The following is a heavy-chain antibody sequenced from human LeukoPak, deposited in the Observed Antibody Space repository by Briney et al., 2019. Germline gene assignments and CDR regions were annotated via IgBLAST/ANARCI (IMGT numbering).Heavy chain of an antibody. CDR3: AKPQLYGSGSYPYYYYYGMDV. V-gene: IGHV1-69*13. CDR1: GGTFSSYA. J-gene: IGHJ6*04. CDR2: IIPIFGTA. Sequence: PSVKVSCTASGGTFSSYAISWVRQAPGQGLEWMGGIIPIFGTANYAQKFQGRVTITEDESTSTAYMELSSLRSEDTAVYYCAKPQLYGSGSYPYYYYYGMDVWGKGTTVTVSS. D-gene: IGHD3-10*01.